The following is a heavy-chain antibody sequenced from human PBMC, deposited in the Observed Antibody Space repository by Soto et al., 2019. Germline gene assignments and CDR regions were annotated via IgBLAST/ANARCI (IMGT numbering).Heavy chain of an antibody. J-gene: IGHJ5*02. CDR3: ARAWIQRWWFDP. D-gene: IGHD5-18*01. CDR2: IIPIFGTA. Sequence: ASVKVSCKASGGTFSSYAISWVRQAPGQGLEWMGGIIPIFGTANYAQKFQGRVTITADESTSTAYMELRSLRSDDTAVYYCARAWIQRWWFDPWGQGTLVTVSS. V-gene: IGHV1-69*13. CDR1: GGTFSSYA.